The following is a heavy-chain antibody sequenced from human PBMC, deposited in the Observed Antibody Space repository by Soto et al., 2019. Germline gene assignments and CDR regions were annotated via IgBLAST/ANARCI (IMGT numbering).Heavy chain of an antibody. D-gene: IGHD1-26*01. J-gene: IGHJ6*02. V-gene: IGHV1-46*01. Sequence: QVQLVQSGAEVKKPGASVKVSCKASGYTFTSYYMHWVRQAPGQGLEWMGIINPSGGSTSYAQKFQGRVTMTRDTSTSTVYMELSSLRSEDTAVYYCARDRRLGGSYYYGMDVWGQGTTVTVSS. CDR3: ARDRRLGGSYYYGMDV. CDR2: INPSGGST. CDR1: GYTFTSYY.